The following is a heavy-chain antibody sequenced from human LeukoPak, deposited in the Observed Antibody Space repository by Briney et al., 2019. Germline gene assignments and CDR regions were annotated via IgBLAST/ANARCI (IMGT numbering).Heavy chain of an antibody. CDR3: AKDPVVPAAIRADSYYYYGMDV. CDR2: IDRDSSIT. D-gene: IGHD2-2*02. CDR1: GFTFSRSS. V-gene: IGHV3-48*01. J-gene: IGHJ6*02. Sequence: GGSLRLSCAASGFTFSRSSMNWVRQAPGKGLEWVSFIDRDSSITYYADSVRGRFIISRDNARNSLFLQMNSLRAEDTAVYYCAKDPVVPAAIRADSYYYYGMDVWGQGTTVTVSS.